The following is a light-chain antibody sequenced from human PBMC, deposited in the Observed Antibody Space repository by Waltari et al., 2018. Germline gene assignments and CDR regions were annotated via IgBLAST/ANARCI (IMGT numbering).Light chain of an antibody. V-gene: IGLV1-40*01. CDR2: DNT. J-gene: IGLJ1*01. CDR1: LPTIVEAYG. Sequence: HSVLTHPPSLSGDPVQKITISCTWILPTIVEAYGVPWYQQFPRAAPKLLIYDNTNRPSGVPARFSGSKSGTSASLAITGLQAEDEADYYCQSYDSSLRGFYVFGTGTKVTV. CDR3: QSYDSSLRGFYV.